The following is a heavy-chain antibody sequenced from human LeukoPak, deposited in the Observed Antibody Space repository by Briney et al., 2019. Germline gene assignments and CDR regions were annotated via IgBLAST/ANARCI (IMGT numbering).Heavy chain of an antibody. CDR1: GGSISSGGYY. CDR2: IYHSGST. Sequence: SETLSLTCTVSGGSISSGGYYWSWIRQPPGKGLEWIGYIYHSGSTYYNPSLKSRVTISVDRSKNQFSLKLSSVTAADTAVYYCAAGGTAMVNIDYWGQGTLVTVSS. CDR3: AAGGTAMVNIDY. D-gene: IGHD5-18*01. J-gene: IGHJ4*02. V-gene: IGHV4-30-2*01.